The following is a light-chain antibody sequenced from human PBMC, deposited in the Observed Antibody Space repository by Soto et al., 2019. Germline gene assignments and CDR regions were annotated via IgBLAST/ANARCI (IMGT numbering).Light chain of an antibody. CDR3: QQYRTSPPTWT. CDR1: QSVSSTY. J-gene: IGKJ1*01. CDR2: SSS. Sequence: ELVLTQSPGTLSLSPGDRATLSCRASQSVSSTYLAWYQQRPGQAPRLLIYSSSSRASGIPDRFSGSGSGTGFSLTISRLEPEDFAVYYCQQYRTSPPTWTFGQGTKVEIK. V-gene: IGKV3-20*01.